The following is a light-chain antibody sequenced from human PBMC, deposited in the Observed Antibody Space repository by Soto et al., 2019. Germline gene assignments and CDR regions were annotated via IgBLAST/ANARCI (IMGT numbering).Light chain of an antibody. CDR2: GAS. CDR3: QKYNSAPWT. J-gene: IGKJ1*01. CDR1: QGISSY. V-gene: IGKV1-27*01. Sequence: DIQMTQSPSSLSASVGDRVTITCRASQGISSYLAWYQQQPGKVPKLLIYGASTLQSGVPSRFSGSGSGTDFTLTISSLQPEDVATYYCQKYNSAPWTFGQGTKVEIK.